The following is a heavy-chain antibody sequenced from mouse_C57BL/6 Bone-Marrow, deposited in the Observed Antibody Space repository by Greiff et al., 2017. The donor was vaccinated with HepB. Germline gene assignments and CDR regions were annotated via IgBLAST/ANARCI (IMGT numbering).Heavy chain of an antibody. CDR3: ARSGNHYYGSTNYYAMDY. Sequence: QVQLQQSGAELARPGASVKMSCKASGYTFTSYTMHWVKQRPGQGLEWIGYINPSSGYTKYNQKFKDKATLTADKSSSTAYMQLSSLTSEDSAVHYCARSGNHYYGSTNYYAMDYWGQGTSVTVSS. CDR1: GYTFTSYT. CDR2: INPSSGYT. D-gene: IGHD1-1*01. J-gene: IGHJ4*01. V-gene: IGHV1-4*01.